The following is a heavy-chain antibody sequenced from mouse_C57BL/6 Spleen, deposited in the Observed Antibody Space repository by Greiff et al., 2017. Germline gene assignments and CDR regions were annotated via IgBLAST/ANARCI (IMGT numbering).Heavy chain of an antibody. V-gene: IGHV1-15*01. D-gene: IGHD2-1*01. CDR3: TRKSLYGNYGAWFAY. CDR2: IDPETGGT. Sequence: VQLKESGAELVRPGASVTLSCKASGYTFTDYEMHWVKQTPVHGLEWIGAIDPETGGTAYNQKFKGKAILTADKSSSTAYMELRSLTSEDSAVYYCTRKSLYGNYGAWFAYWGQGTLVTVSA. CDR1: GYTFTDYE. J-gene: IGHJ3*01.